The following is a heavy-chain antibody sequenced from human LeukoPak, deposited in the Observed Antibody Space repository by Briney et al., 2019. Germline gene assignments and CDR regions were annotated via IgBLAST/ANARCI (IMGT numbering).Heavy chain of an antibody. CDR1: GGSFSGYY. CDR3: AGSSFVVVVAAKAFDY. D-gene: IGHD2-15*01. J-gene: IGHJ4*02. Sequence: PSETLSLTCAVYGGSFSGYYWSWIRQPPEKGLEWIGEINHSGSTNYNPSLKSRVTISVDTSKNQFSLKLSSVTAADTAVYYCAGSSFVVVVAAKAFDYWGQGTLVTVSS. CDR2: INHSGST. V-gene: IGHV4-34*01.